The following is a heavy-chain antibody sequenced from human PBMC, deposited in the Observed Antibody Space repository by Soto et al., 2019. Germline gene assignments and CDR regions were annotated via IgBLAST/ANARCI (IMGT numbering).Heavy chain of an antibody. Sequence: QVQLQESGPGLVKPSQTLSLTCTVSGGSISSGGYYWSWIRQHPGKGLEWIGYIYYSGSTYYNPPLKSRVTISVDTSKNQFSLKRSSVTAADTAVYYCARERGYSGYDGAPMDVWGQGTTVTVSS. D-gene: IGHD5-12*01. CDR2: IYYSGST. J-gene: IGHJ6*02. CDR3: ARERGYSGYDGAPMDV. CDR1: GGSISSGGYY. V-gene: IGHV4-31*03.